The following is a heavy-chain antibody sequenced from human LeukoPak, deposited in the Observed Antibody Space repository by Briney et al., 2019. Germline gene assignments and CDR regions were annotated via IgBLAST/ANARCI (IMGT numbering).Heavy chain of an antibody. CDR3: ARVRGGYNSVDY. Sequence: PGGSLRLSCEASGFTFSSYSMNWVRQAPGKGLEWVSSISSSSYISYADSLKGRFTISRDNAKNSLYLQMNSLRAEDTAVYYCARVRGGYNSVDYWGQGALVTVSS. V-gene: IGHV3-21*01. D-gene: IGHD5-24*01. CDR2: ISSSSYI. CDR1: GFTFSSYS. J-gene: IGHJ4*02.